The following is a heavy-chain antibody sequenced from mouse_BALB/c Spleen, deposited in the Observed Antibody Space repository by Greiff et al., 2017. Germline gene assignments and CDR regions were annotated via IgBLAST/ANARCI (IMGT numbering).Heavy chain of an antibody. V-gene: IGHV4-1*02. Sequence: EVKLQESGGGLVQPGGSLKLSCAASGFDFSRYWMSWVRQAPGKGLEWIGEINPDSSTINYTPSLKDKFIISRDNAKNTLYLQMSKVRSEDTALYYCARPGTSRAWFAYWGQGTLVTVSA. J-gene: IGHJ3*01. D-gene: IGHD3-3*01. CDR3: ARPGTSRAWFAY. CDR1: GFDFSRYW. CDR2: INPDSSTI.